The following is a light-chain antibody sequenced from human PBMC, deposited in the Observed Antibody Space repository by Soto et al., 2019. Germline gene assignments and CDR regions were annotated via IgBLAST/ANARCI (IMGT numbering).Light chain of an antibody. V-gene: IGKV3-20*01. Sequence: EIVLTQSPGTLSLSPGERATLSCRASQTISNNYLAWYQQKPGQAPRLLIYGASSRATGIPDTFSGSGSGTDFTLTISRLEPEDFAGYYCQQYGSSPWTFGHGTKVEIK. CDR1: QTISNNY. J-gene: IGKJ1*01. CDR2: GAS. CDR3: QQYGSSPWT.